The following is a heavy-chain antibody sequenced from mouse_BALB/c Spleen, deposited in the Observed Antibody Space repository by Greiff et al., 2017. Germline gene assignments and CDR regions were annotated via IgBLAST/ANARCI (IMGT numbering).Heavy chain of an antibody. CDR2: IWSGGST. J-gene: IGHJ2*01. CDR3: ARTPIYYDYPLDY. Sequence: QVQLQQSGPGLVQPSQSLSITCTVSGFSLTSYGVHWVRQSPGKGLEWLGVIWSGGSTDYNAAFIYRLSISKDNYKSQVFFKMNSLQANDTAIYYYARTPIYYDYPLDYWGQGTTLTVSS. D-gene: IGHD2-4*01. CDR1: GFSLTSYG. V-gene: IGHV2-2*02.